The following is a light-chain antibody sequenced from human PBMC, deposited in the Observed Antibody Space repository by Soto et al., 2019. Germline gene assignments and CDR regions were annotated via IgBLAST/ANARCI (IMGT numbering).Light chain of an antibody. CDR1: ISNIGRNT. CDR3: ASWDDSLNGVV. CDR2: RNN. J-gene: IGLJ2*01. V-gene: IGLV1-44*01. Sequence: QSVLTQAPCTSGTPGQRFTISCSGSISNIGRNTVNWYQQLPGTAPKLLIYRNNHRPSVVPDRFSGSKSGTSASLAISGLQSEDEADYYCASWDDSLNGVVFGGGTQLTVL.